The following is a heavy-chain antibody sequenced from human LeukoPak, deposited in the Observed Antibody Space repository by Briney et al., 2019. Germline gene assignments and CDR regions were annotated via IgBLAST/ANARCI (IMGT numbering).Heavy chain of an antibody. J-gene: IGHJ5*02. CDR1: GFNFRTYA. D-gene: IGHD3-22*01. V-gene: IGHV3-23*01. CDR3: AREYDSSWPS. Sequence: PGGSLRLSCAASGFNFRTYAMSWVRQAPGKGLEWVSAISDDSGKIYYADSVKGRFTISRGNSKSTLFMQMNSLRAEDTAVYYCAREYDSSWPSWGQGTLVTVSS. CDR2: ISDDSGKI.